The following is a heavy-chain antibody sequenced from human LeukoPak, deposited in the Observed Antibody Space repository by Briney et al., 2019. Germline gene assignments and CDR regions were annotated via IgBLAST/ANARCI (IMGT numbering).Heavy chain of an antibody. D-gene: IGHD2-2*03. CDR2: ISYDGSNK. V-gene: IGHV3-30-3*01. CDR3: ARVPRGYCSSTSCGDAFDI. J-gene: IGHJ3*02. Sequence: GGSLRLSCAASGFTFSSYAMHWVRQAPGKGLEWVAVISYDGSNKYYADSVKGRFTISRDNSKNTLYLQMNSLRAEDTAVYYCARVPRGYCSSTSCGDAFDIWGQGTMVTVSS. CDR1: GFTFSSYA.